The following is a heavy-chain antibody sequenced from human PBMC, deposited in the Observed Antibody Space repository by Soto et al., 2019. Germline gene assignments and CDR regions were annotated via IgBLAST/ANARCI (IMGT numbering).Heavy chain of an antibody. CDR3: AKDNRASGMDV. Sequence: EVQLVESGGGLVQPGRSLRLSCAASGFTFDDYAMHWVRQAPGKGLEWVSGISWNSGSIGYADSVKGRFTISRDNAKNSLYLQMNSLRDEDTALYYCAKDNRASGMDVWGQGTTVTVSS. V-gene: IGHV3-9*01. CDR1: GFTFDDYA. CDR2: ISWNSGSI. J-gene: IGHJ6*02.